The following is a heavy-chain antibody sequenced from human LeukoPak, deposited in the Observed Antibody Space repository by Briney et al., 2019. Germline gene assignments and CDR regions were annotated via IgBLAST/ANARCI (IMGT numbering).Heavy chain of an antibody. CDR2: MIPIFGTA. Sequence: SVKVSCKASGGTFSSYAISWVRQAPGQGLEWMGGMIPIFGTANYAQKFQGRVTITADESTSTAYMELSSLRSEDTAVYYCARDYCSSTSCRNETYNAFDIWGQGTMVTVSS. J-gene: IGHJ3*02. D-gene: IGHD2-2*01. CDR3: ARDYCSSTSCRNETYNAFDI. V-gene: IGHV1-69*13. CDR1: GGTFSSYA.